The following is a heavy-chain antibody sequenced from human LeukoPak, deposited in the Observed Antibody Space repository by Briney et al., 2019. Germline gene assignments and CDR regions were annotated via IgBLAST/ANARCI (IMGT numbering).Heavy chain of an antibody. CDR1: GFTFSSYA. V-gene: IGHV3-23*01. D-gene: IGHD4-17*01. J-gene: IGHJ4*02. Sequence: GSLRLSCAASGFTFSSYAMSWVRQAPGKGLEWVSAISGSGGSTYYADSVKGRFTISRDNSKNTLYLQMNSLRAEDTAVYYCAKDPNDYGDYDLWGQGTLVTVSS. CDR2: ISGSGGST. CDR3: AKDPNDYGDYDL.